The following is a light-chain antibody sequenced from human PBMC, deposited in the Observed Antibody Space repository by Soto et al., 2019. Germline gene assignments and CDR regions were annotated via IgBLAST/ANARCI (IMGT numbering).Light chain of an antibody. CDR1: QSLLHSNGYNY. Sequence: DIVMTQSPLSLPVTPGEPASISCRSSQSLLHSNGYNYLDWYLQKPGQSPQLLIYLGSNRASGVPERFSGSGPGTDFTSTISRVEAADVGVYYCMPALQTPITFGGGTQVEIK. CDR2: LGS. CDR3: MPALQTPIT. V-gene: IGKV2-28*01. J-gene: IGKJ4*01.